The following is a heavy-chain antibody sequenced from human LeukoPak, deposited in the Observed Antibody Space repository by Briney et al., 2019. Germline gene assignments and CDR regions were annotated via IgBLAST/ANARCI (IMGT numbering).Heavy chain of an antibody. Sequence: SETLSLTCTVSGYSIRNGYNWGWIRLSPGKGLEWLGSIYQSGRTYDNPYLKSRVTLSIDTSKNQFSLKLTSVTAADTALYYCARAEINEYSSYWGQGIPVIVSS. CDR3: ARAEINEYSSY. V-gene: IGHV4-38-2*02. CDR1: GYSIRNGYN. J-gene: IGHJ4*02. D-gene: IGHD4-11*01. CDR2: IYQSGRT.